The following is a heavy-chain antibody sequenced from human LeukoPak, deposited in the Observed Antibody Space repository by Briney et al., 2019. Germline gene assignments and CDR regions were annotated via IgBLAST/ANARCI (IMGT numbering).Heavy chain of an antibody. J-gene: IGHJ3*02. CDR2: IYYSGST. V-gene: IGHV4-39*07. CDR1: GGSISSSSYY. CDR3: ARLREAFDI. Sequence: SETLSLTCTVSGGSISSSSYYWGWIRQPPGKGLEWIGSIYYSGSTYYNPSLKSRVTISVDTSKNQFSLKLSSVTAADTAVYYCARLREAFDIWGQGTMVTVSS.